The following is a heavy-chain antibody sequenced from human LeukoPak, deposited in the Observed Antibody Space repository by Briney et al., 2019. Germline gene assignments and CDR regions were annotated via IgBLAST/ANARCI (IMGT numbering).Heavy chain of an antibody. CDR2: ISSSSSYI. J-gene: IGHJ4*02. V-gene: IGHV3-21*01. D-gene: IGHD6-19*01. CDR3: ARDRLAVAGTSFDS. Sequence: GGSLRLSCAASGFTFSSYSMNWVRQAPGKGLEWVSSISSSSSYIYYADSVKGRFTISRDNAKNSLYLQMNSLRAEDTAVYYCARDRLAVAGTSFDSWGQGTLVTVSS. CDR1: GFTFSSYS.